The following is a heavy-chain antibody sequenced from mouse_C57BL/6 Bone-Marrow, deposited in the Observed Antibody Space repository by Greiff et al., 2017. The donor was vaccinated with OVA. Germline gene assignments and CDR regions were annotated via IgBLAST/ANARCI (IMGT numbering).Heavy chain of an antibody. D-gene: IGHD1-1*01. CDR2: IYPGDGDT. CDR1: GYAFSSSW. J-gene: IGHJ4*01. V-gene: IGHV1-82*01. Sequence: QVQLQQSGPELVKPGASVKISCKASGYAFSSSWMNWVKQRPGKGLEWIGRIYPGDGDTNYNGKFKGKATLTADKSSSTAYMQLSSLTSEDSAVYFCARLYGRSLWGQGTSVTVSS. CDR3: ARLYGRSL.